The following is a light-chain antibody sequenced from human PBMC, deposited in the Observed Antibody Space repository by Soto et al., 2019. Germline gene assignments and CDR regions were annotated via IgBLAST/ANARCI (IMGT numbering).Light chain of an antibody. J-gene: IGKJ2*01. V-gene: IGKV1-5*03. CDR2: KAS. CDR1: QRINDC. Sequence: DILMTQSPSTLSASVGDRVIITCRASQRINDCLAWYQQAPGRAPKLLIYKASTLQSEVPTRFNGSGSGTEFTLTISSLQPDDFATYSCQQYKSWPYTFGQGTKLDIK. CDR3: QQYKSWPYT.